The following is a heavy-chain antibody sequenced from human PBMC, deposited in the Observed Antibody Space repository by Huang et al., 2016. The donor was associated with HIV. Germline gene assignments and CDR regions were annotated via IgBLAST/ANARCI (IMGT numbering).Heavy chain of an antibody. V-gene: IGHV1-46*01. CDR1: GYPFTTYH. CDR2: INPRGAST. J-gene: IGHJ4*02. CDR3: ARALLLFGLGSPLDF. D-gene: IGHD3-10*01. Sequence: QVQLVQSGAEVKKPGASVKISCKASGYPFTTYHMHWVRQAPGQGLEWVGMINPRGASTRYAQTYQGRVTMPSDTSTSTVYMELSSLTPEDTAVYYCARALLLFGLGSPLDFWGQGSLVTVSS.